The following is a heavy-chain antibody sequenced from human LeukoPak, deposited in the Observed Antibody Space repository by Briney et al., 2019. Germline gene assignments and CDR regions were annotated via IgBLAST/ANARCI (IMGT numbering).Heavy chain of an antibody. CDR3: ARAVEGSSWYNY. V-gene: IGHV1-3*01. J-gene: IGHJ4*02. CDR1: GYTFTSYA. CDR2: INAGNGNT. Sequence: ASVKVSCKASGYTFTSYAMHWVRQAPGQRLEWMGWINAGNGNTKYSQKFQGRVTITRDTSASTAYVELSSLRSEDTAVHYCARAVEGSSWYNYWGQGTLVTVSS. D-gene: IGHD6-13*01.